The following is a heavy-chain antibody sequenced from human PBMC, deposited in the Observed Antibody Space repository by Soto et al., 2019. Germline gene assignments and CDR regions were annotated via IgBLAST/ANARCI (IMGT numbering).Heavy chain of an antibody. CDR3: AREAVAKPDY. Sequence: QLQLQESGPGLVKPSETLSLTCTVSGGSISSSSYYWGWIRQPPGKGLEWIGSIYYSGSTYYNPSLKSRVNISVDTSKNQFSLKLSSVTAADTAVYYCAREAVAKPDYWGQGTLVTVSS. CDR1: GGSISSSSYY. D-gene: IGHD6-19*01. CDR2: IYYSGST. V-gene: IGHV4-39*02. J-gene: IGHJ4*02.